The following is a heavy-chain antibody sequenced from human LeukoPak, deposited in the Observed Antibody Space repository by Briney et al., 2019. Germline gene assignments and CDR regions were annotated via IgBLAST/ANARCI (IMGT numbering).Heavy chain of an antibody. D-gene: IGHD3-10*01. CDR3: AGNSASSYGNQPS. Sequence: NASEALSLTCTVSGGSISPYYWSWIRQPPGKGLEWIGYIYHRGSTNYNPSLKSQVTISIDTSKNQFSLKLSSVTAADTAVYYCAGNSASSYGNQPSWGQGTLVTVSS. CDR1: GGSISPYY. J-gene: IGHJ4*02. CDR2: IYHRGST. V-gene: IGHV4-4*09.